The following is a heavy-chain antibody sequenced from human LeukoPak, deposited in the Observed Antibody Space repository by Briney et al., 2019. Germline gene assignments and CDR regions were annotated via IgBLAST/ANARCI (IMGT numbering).Heavy chain of an antibody. CDR2: IYYSGST. V-gene: IGHV4-39*07. D-gene: IGHD3-22*01. CDR3: ARESINNYYDSSGYYQTLDY. J-gene: IGHJ4*02. CDR1: GDSLSSSSYS. Sequence: PSETLSLACTVSGDSLSSSSYSWGRIRQPPGKGLEWTGSIYYSGSTYCNPSLKSRVSISVDTSKTQFSLKLSSVTAADTAVYYCARESINNYYDSSGYYQTLDYWGQGTLVTVSS.